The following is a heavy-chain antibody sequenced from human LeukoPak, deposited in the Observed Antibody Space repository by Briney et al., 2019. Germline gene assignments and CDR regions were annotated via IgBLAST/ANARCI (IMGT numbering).Heavy chain of an antibody. CDR1: GGSISSHY. V-gene: IGHV4-4*09. CDR3: ARLGQTVSGTHHFDY. Sequence: SETLSLTCTVSGGSISSHYWVWIRQPPGKGLEWIGYIYTSGSTNYNPSLKSRLTLSVDTSKNQVSLKMSSVTAADTAVYYCARLGQTVSGTHHFDYWGQGTLVTVSS. J-gene: IGHJ4*02. D-gene: IGHD3-10*01. CDR2: IYTSGST.